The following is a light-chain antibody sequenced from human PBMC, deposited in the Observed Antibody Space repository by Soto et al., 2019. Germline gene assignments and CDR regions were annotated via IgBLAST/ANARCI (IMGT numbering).Light chain of an antibody. CDR3: QQYDTYPWT. Sequence: DIQMTQAPSTLSVSVGDRVTLTCRASQSIGGWLAWYQQKPGKAPKLLIYEASTLQSWVPSRFSGSGSGTDFTLTISSLQPEDFATYYCQQYDTYPWTFGQGTKVDIK. J-gene: IGKJ1*01. CDR1: QSIGGW. V-gene: IGKV1-5*01. CDR2: EAS.